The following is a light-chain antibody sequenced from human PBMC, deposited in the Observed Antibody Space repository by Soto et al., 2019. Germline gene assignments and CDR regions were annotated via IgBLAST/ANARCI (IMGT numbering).Light chain of an antibody. CDR2: DVF. V-gene: IGLV2-11*01. CDR1: SSDVGGYNL. Sequence: QSALTQPRSVSGSPGQSVTIPCTGSSSDVGGYNLVSWYQQYPGEVPKLIIYDVFKRPSGVPDRFSGSKSGNTASLTISGLQGDDEADFYCSSYTSSSTLVFGGGTKVTVL. J-gene: IGLJ3*02. CDR3: SSYTSSSTLV.